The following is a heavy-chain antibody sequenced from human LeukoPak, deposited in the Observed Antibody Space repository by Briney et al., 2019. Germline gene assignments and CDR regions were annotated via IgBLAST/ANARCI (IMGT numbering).Heavy chain of an antibody. D-gene: IGHD2-15*01. J-gene: IGHJ2*01. CDR1: GYSIAHGFF. V-gene: IGHV4-38-2*02. CDR2: LYHSGTT. CDR3: ARVEVPRDINDWYFDL. Sequence: PSETLSLTCTVSGYSIAHGFFWAWIRPPPGGGLEWIGRLYHSGTTYYNTSLKSRVSTSVDTSKNQFSLKLRLVTAADTAVYYCARVEVPRDINDWYFDLWGRGTLVTVSS.